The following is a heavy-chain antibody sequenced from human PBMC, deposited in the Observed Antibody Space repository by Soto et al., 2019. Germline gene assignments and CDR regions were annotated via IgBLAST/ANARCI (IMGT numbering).Heavy chain of an antibody. CDR2: INADSGDT. Sequence: QAHLVQSGAEVRKPGASVKVSCQALEHTSTIYYIHWVRQARGQGLEWMGWINADSGDTTYAEDFRASVTFTSDTSTSTFHMELSRLRLDDTAMYFCATRDYDILTGYLHIWGQGTLITVSS. D-gene: IGHD3-9*01. V-gene: IGHV1-2*02. CDR1: EHTSTIYY. CDR3: ATRDYDILTGYLHI. J-gene: IGHJ1*01.